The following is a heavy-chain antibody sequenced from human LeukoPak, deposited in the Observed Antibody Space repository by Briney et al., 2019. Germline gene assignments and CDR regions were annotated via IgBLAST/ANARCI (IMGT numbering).Heavy chain of an antibody. D-gene: IGHD3-3*01. Sequence: GASVKVSCKASGYTFTGYGISWVRQAPGQGLEWMGWISAYNGNTNYAQKLQGRVTMTTDTSTSTAYMELRSLRSDDTAVYYCARGRITIFGVVIRYYYYYMDVWGKGTTVTVSS. V-gene: IGHV1-18*01. CDR2: ISAYNGNT. J-gene: IGHJ6*03. CDR3: ARGRITIFGVVIRYYYYYMDV. CDR1: GYTFTGYG.